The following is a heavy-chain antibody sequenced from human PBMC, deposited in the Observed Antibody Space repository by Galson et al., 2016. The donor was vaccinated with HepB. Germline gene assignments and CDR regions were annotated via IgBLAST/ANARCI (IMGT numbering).Heavy chain of an antibody. CDR3: ARETVDTVMYYYDGMDV. J-gene: IGHJ6*02. D-gene: IGHD5-18*01. Sequence: SLRLSCADSGFSFNNYAFHWVRQAPGKGLEWVAVVSNDGNNKYYADSVKGRFTISRDDSKNTLYLQMNSLRAEDTAVYYCARETVDTVMYYYDGMDVWGQGTMVIVS. V-gene: IGHV3-30*04. CDR2: VSNDGNNK. CDR1: GFSFNNYA.